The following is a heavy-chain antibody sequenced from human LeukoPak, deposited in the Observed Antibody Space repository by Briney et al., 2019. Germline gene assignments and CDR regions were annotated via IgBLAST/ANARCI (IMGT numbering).Heavy chain of an antibody. Sequence: GASVKVSCKASGYTFTSYYMHWVRQAPGQGLEWMGIINPSGGSTSYAQKFQGRVTMTRDMSTSTVYMELSSLRSEDTAVYYCARDPRRSSGSYSLGYNWFDPWGQGTLVTVSS. D-gene: IGHD1-26*01. CDR3: ARDPRRSSGSYSLGYNWFDP. CDR1: GYTFTSYY. CDR2: INPSGGST. J-gene: IGHJ5*02. V-gene: IGHV1-46*01.